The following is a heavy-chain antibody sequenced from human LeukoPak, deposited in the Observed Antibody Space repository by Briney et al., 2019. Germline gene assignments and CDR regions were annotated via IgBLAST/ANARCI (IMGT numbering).Heavy chain of an antibody. CDR2: ISSSSSYI. J-gene: IGHJ4*02. CDR1: GFTFSTYT. V-gene: IGHV3-21*01. CDR3: AREVYCSTTSCPFDY. Sequence: PGGSLRLSCAASGFTFSTYTINWVRQAPGKGLEWVSSISSSSSYIHYADSVKGRFTISRDNAKNSLYLQMNSLRAEDTAVYYCAREVYCSTTSCPFDYWGQGTLVTVSS. D-gene: IGHD2-2*01.